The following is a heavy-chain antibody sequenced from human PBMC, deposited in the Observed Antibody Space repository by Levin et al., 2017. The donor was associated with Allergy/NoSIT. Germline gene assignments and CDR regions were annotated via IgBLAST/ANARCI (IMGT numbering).Heavy chain of an antibody. CDR1: GFTFNNYG. CDR2: IWYDGSNK. V-gene: IGHV3-33*01. D-gene: IGHD1-14*01. CDR3: ARDGKGPSDF. J-gene: IGHJ4*02. Sequence: GGSLRLSCAASGFTFNNYGMHWVRQAPGKGLEWVAVIWYDGSNKYYGESVKGRFTISRDNSKNMVYLEMNNLRVDDTAIYYCARDGKGPSDFWGQETLVTVSS.